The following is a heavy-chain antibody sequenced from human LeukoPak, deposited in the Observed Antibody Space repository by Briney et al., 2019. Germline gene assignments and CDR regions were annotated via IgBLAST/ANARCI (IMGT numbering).Heavy chain of an antibody. CDR3: ARVQVAGYFDY. V-gene: IGHV4-39*07. J-gene: IGHJ4*02. CDR1: SGSIRNSNYY. CDR2: VFYDGSS. Sequence: SETLSLTCTVSSGSIRNSNYYWGWIRQPPGKGLEWIGSVFYDGSSDYNPSLKSRVTISVDTSKNKFSLKLSSVTAADTAVYYCARVQVAGYFDYWGQGTLVTVSS. D-gene: IGHD6-19*01.